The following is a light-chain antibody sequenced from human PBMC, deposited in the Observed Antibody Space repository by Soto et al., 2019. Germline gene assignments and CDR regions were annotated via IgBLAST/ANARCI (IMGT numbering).Light chain of an antibody. CDR2: EVN. CDR3: SAYTTTSSNV. Sequence: QSALTQPASVSGSPGQSVTISCTGTSSDVGGYDYVSWYQQHPGTAPKLMLYEVNNRPSGVSNRFSGSKSGNTASLIISGLQTEDEADYYCSAYTTTSSNVFGTGTKVTVL. V-gene: IGLV2-14*01. CDR1: SSDVGGYDY. J-gene: IGLJ1*01.